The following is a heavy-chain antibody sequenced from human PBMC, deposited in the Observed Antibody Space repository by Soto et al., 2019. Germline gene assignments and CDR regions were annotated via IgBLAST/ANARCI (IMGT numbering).Heavy chain of an antibody. CDR2: INPQTGGT. V-gene: IGHV1-2*02. J-gene: IGHJ6*02. D-gene: IGHD2-2*01. CDR1: GYTFTGYY. CDR3: ARERYQVISDGMDV. Sequence: ASVKVSCKASGYTFTGYYIHWVREAPGQGLEWMGWINPQTGGTSYAQKFQGRVTLSRDTSINTAYLEVIRLRFDDAAVYFCARERYQVISDGMDVWGQGTTVTVSS.